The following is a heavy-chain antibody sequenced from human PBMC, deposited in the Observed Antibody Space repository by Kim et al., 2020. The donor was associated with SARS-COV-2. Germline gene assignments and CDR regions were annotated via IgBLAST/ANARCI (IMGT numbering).Heavy chain of an antibody. D-gene: IGHD4-17*01. CDR3: AHNGDYDLYFQH. J-gene: IGHJ1*01. CDR1: GGTFSSYA. CDR2: IIPIFGTA. V-gene: IGHV1-69*13. Sequence: SVKVSCKASGGTFSSYAISWVRQAPGQGLEWMGGIIPIFGTANYAQKFQGRVTITADESTSTAYMELSSLRSEDTAVYYCAHNGDYDLYFQHWGQGTLVTVSS.